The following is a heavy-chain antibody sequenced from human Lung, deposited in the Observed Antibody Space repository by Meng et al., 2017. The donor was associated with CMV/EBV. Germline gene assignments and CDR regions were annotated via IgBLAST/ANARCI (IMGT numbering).Heavy chain of an antibody. J-gene: IGHJ4*02. CDR1: GFIFSDYS. CDR2: ISSSSIHI. D-gene: IGHD2-2*01. V-gene: IGHV3-21*01. Sequence: GESLKISCTASGFIFSDYSMSWVRQAPGKGLEWVSSISSSSIHIYYADSTKGRFTISRDNAKKSLYLQMNSLRAEDTAVYYCARGRGYCSSTNCYQNFDYWXQGTLVTVSS. CDR3: ARGRGYCSSTNCYQNFDY.